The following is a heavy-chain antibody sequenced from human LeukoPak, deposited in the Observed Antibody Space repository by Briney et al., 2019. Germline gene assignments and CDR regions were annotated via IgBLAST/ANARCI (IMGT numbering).Heavy chain of an antibody. CDR1: GFTFGSYS. D-gene: IGHD3-10*01. CDR3: VRDGAVVTSGSYPWRYFQY. J-gene: IGHJ1*01. Sequence: GGSLRLSCVGSGFTFGSYSMNWVRHAPGKGLEWVSHIGHTGSITDYADSVKGRFTISRDNAKNSLYLQMNTLRAEDTAVNYCVRDGAVVTSGSYPWRYFQYWGQGTLVTVSS. CDR2: IGHTGSIT. V-gene: IGHV3-48*04.